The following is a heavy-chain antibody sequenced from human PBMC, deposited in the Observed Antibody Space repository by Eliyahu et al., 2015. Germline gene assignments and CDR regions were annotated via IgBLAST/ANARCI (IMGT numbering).Heavy chain of an antibody. D-gene: IGHD1-7*01. Sequence: EVHLVESGGXLVQPXGSLXXSCAAXGXSVSRDYMSWVRQAPGKGLEWVSLIYSGGSTYYADSVKGRFTISRDNSNNTLYLQMNSLRAEDTALYYCARENYGTGRGFDYWGQGTLVTVSS. V-gene: IGHV3-66*01. CDR2: IYSGGST. CDR1: GXSVSRDY. CDR3: ARENYGTGRGFDY. J-gene: IGHJ4*02.